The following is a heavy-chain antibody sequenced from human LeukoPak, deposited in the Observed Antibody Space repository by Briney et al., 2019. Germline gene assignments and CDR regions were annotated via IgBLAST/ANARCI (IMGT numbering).Heavy chain of an antibody. D-gene: IGHD3-22*01. V-gene: IGHV1-69*13. Sequence: GASVKVSCKASGGTFSSYAISWVRQAPGQGLEWMGGIIPIFGTANYAQKFQGRVTITADESTSTAYMELSSLRSEDTAVYYCARMYYYDSSGYSYSDYWGQGTLVTVSS. J-gene: IGHJ4*02. CDR3: ARMYYYDSSGYSYSDY. CDR1: GGTFSSYA. CDR2: IIPIFGTA.